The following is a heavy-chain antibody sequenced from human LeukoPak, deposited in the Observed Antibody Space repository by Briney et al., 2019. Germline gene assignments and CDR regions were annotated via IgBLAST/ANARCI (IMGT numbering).Heavy chain of an antibody. D-gene: IGHD3-3*01. J-gene: IGHJ5*02. V-gene: IGHV4-39*01. CDR3: ARPHADYDFWSGYGNWFDH. Sequence: PSETLSLTCTVSGGSISSSSYYWGWIRQPPGKGLEWIGSIYYSGSTYYNPSLKSRVTISVDTSKNQFSLKLSSVTAADTAVYYCARPHADYDFWSGYGNWFDHWGQGTLVTVSS. CDR1: GGSISSSSYY. CDR2: IYYSGST.